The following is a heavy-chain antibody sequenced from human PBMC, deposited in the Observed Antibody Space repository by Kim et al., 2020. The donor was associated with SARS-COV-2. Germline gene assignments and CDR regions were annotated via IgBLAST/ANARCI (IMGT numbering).Heavy chain of an antibody. D-gene: IGHD6-13*01. CDR1: GFTFSSYA. J-gene: IGHJ4*02. CDR3: ASRGYYIDF. V-gene: IGHV3-48*02. Sequence: GGSLRLSCAASGFTFSSYAMTWVRQGPGKGLEWVSFISSTGSIIYYADSEEGRFTISRDNAKNSVSLQMNSLRDEDTAMYYCASRGYYIDFWGQGTLVTVSS. CDR2: ISSTGSII.